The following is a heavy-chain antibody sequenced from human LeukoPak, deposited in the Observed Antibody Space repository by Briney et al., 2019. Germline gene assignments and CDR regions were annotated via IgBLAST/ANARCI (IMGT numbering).Heavy chain of an antibody. D-gene: IGHD2-21*01. V-gene: IGHV3-64*01. CDR1: GFTFSNYA. J-gene: IGHJ4*02. CDR3: ARVSNNYCVDY. CDR2: ISDSGGST. Sequence: GGPLRLSCVASGFTFSNYAMQWVREAPGKGLEYVSAISDSGGSTYYANSVTGRFTISRDNSKNTLYLQMGSLRADDMALYYCARVSNNYCVDYWGQGTLVTVSS.